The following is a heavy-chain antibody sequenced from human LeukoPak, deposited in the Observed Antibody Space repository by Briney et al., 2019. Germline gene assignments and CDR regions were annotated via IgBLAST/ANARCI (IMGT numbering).Heavy chain of an antibody. J-gene: IGHJ4*02. CDR3: ARVPVTTAPFDY. Sequence: PGGSLRLSCAASGFTFSSYEMNWVRQAPGKGLEWVSYISSSGSTIYYADSVKGRFTISRDNAKNSLYLQMNSLRAEDTAVYYCARVPVTTAPFDYWGQGTLVTVSS. CDR1: GFTFSSYE. CDR2: ISSSGSTI. D-gene: IGHD4-17*01. V-gene: IGHV3-48*03.